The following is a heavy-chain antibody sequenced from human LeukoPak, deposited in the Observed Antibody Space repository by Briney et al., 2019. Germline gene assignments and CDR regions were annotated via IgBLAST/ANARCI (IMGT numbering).Heavy chain of an antibody. CDR2: IYTSGST. Sequence: PSETLSLTCTVSGGSISSYYWSWIRQPAGKGLEWIGRIYTSGSTNYNPSLKSRVTMSVDTSKNQFSLKLSSVTAADTAAYYCARVARRRYSGSTIFDYWGQGTLVTVSS. J-gene: IGHJ4*02. V-gene: IGHV4-4*07. CDR3: ARVARRRYSGSTIFDY. D-gene: IGHD1-26*01. CDR1: GGSISSYY.